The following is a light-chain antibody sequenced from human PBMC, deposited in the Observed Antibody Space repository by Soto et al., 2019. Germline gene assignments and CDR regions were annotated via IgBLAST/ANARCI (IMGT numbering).Light chain of an antibody. CDR1: QTIDSTY. J-gene: IGKJ1*01. Sequence: DIVLTQSPGTLSLSPGERATLSCRASQTIDSTYLAWYQQKPGQAPRLLIYGASSRATGIPDRFSGSGSGADFTLTISRLEPEDFAVYFCQQYGTLVTFGQGTKVDIK. CDR2: GAS. V-gene: IGKV3-20*01. CDR3: QQYGTLVT.